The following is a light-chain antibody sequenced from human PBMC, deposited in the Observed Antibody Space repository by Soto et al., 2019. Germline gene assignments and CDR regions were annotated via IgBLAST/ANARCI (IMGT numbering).Light chain of an antibody. J-gene: IGLJ2*01. V-gene: IGLV2-14*01. CDR3: SSSTINNTVV. CDR1: SSDVGGYNY. CDR2: EVS. Sequence: QSVLTQPASMSGSPGQSITISCTGTSSDVGGYNYVSWYQRHPGKAPKLMIYEVSNRPSGVSNRFSGSKSGNTASLTISGLQAEDEADYYCSSSTINNTVVIGGGNKVTV.